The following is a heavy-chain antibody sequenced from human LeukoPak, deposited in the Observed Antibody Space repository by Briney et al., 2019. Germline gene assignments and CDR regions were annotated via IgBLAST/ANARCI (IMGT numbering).Heavy chain of an antibody. V-gene: IGHV4-61*02. CDR3: ARGSGYYDSSGLLY. CDR2: IYTSGST. Sequence: SETLSLTCTVSGGSISSGSYYWSWIRQPAGKGLEWIGRIYTSGSTNYNPSLKSRVTISVDTSKNQFSLKLSSVTAADTAVYYCARGSGYYDSSGLLYWGQGTLVTVSS. D-gene: IGHD3-22*01. J-gene: IGHJ4*02. CDR1: GGSISSGSYY.